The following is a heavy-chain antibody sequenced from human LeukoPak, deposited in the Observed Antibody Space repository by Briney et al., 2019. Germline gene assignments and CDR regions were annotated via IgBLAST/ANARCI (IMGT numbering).Heavy chain of an antibody. CDR3: ASKRGYSYGFDY. CDR2: IIPIFGTA. CDR1: GGTFSTYA. V-gene: IGHV1-69*13. D-gene: IGHD5-18*01. Sequence: SVKVSCKASGGTFSTYAISWVRQTPGQGLEWMGGIIPIFGTANYAQKFQGRVTITAAESTSTAYMQLSSLRYEDTAVYYCASKRGYSYGFDYWGQGTLVTVSS. J-gene: IGHJ4*02.